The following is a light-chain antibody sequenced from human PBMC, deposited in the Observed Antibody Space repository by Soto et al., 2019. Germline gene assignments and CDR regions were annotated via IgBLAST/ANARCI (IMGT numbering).Light chain of an antibody. CDR2: KAS. CDR1: QSISSW. V-gene: IGKV1-5*03. J-gene: IGKJ1*01. Sequence: DSQMTQSPSTLSASVGDRVTITCRASQSISSWLAWYQQKPGKAPKLLIYKASSLESGVPSRFSGSGSGTEFTLTISSLQPDDFATYYCQQYNSYPWTFGQGNKVEIK. CDR3: QQYNSYPWT.